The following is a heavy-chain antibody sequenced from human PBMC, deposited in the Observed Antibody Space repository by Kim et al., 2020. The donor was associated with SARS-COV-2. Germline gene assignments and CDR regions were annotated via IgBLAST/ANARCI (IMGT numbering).Heavy chain of an antibody. V-gene: IGHV3-15*01. D-gene: IGHD3-3*01. J-gene: IGHJ4*02. CDR3: TTAFDFWSGYYFDY. Sequence: AAPVKGRFTTSRDDSKNTLYLQMNSLKTEDTAVYYCTTAFDFWSGYYFDYWGQGTLVTVSS.